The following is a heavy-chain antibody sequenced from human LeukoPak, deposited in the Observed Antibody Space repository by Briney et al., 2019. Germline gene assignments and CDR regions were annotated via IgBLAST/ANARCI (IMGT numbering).Heavy chain of an antibody. J-gene: IGHJ2*01. Sequence: GGSLRLSCAASGFTFSRYWMSWVRQAPGKGLEWVAVISYDGSNKYYADSVKGRFTISRDNAKNSLYLQMNSLRAEDTAVYYCARTYSSSPPPYWYFDLWGRGTLVTVSS. CDR3: ARTYSSSPPPYWYFDL. D-gene: IGHD6-6*01. CDR1: GFTFSRYW. V-gene: IGHV3-30-3*01. CDR2: ISYDGSNK.